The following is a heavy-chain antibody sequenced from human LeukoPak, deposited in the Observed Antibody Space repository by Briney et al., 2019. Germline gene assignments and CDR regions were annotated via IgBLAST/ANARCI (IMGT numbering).Heavy chain of an antibody. CDR2: IDYSGGDT. CDR3: AKEGGYGELSSYFDY. V-gene: IGHV3-23*01. J-gene: IGHJ4*02. D-gene: IGHD3-16*02. CDR1: GFTLSSYE. Sequence: GGSLRLSCTASGFTLSSYEMSWIRQAPGKGLEWVSSIDYSGGDTHYADSVKGRFTISRDNSKNTLYLQMNSLRAEDTAVYYCAKEGGYGELSSYFDYWGQGTLVTVSS.